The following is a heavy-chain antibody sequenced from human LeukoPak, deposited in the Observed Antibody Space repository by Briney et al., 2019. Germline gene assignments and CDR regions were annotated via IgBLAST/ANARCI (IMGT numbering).Heavy chain of an antibody. CDR2: IYYSGST. Sequence: TSETLSLTCTVSGGSISSYYWSWIRQPPGKGLEWIGYIYYSGSTNYNPSLKSRVTISVDTSKNQFSLKLSSVTAADTAVYYCATPGYCSGGSCYNHAFDTWGQGTMVTVSS. D-gene: IGHD2-15*01. V-gene: IGHV4-59*01. CDR3: ATPGYCSGGSCYNHAFDT. CDR1: GGSISSYY. J-gene: IGHJ3*02.